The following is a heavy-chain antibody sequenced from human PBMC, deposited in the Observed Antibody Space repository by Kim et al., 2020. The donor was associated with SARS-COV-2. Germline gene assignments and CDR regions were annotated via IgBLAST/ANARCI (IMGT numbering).Heavy chain of an antibody. CDR3: ARGRGSGSYFYYYGMDV. Sequence: SETLSLTCTVSGGSISGDDYYWSWIRQPPGKGLEWIGYIYYSGSTYYNPSLKSRITISVDTSKNQFSLKLSSVTAADTAVYYCARGRGSGSYFYYYGMDVWGQGTTVTVSS. V-gene: IGHV4-30-4*01. J-gene: IGHJ6*02. D-gene: IGHD3-10*01. CDR1: GGSISGDDYY. CDR2: IYYSGST.